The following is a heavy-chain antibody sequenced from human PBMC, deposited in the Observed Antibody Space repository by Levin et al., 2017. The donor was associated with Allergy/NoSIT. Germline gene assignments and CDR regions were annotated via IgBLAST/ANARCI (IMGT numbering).Heavy chain of an antibody. D-gene: IGHD5-12*01. CDR1: GFTFSDHY. CDR2: IRNEANSYTT. V-gene: IGHV3-72*01. J-gene: IGHJ4*02. CDR3: TRRKTGFDSLDY. Sequence: PGGSLRLSCAASGFTFSDHYMDWVRQAPGKGPEWVGRIRNEANSYTTEYAASVEGRFTISRDDSKNSLFLQMNSLKTEDTAVYYCTRRKTGFDSLDYWGQGTLVTVSS.